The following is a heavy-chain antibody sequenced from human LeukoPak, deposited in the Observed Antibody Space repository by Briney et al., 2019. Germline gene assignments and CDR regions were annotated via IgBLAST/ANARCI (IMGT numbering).Heavy chain of an antibody. V-gene: IGHV1-2*02. J-gene: IGHJ5*02. Sequence: ASVKVSCKTSGYSFTDYYMYWVRQAPGQGLEWMGWINPNSGGTSSAQKFQGRVTMTRDTSITTVYMEVSWLTSDDTAIYYCARADRLHGGPYLIGPWGQRTLVTVSS. D-gene: IGHD2-21*01. CDR3: ARADRLHGGPYLIGP. CDR2: INPNSGGT. CDR1: GYSFTDYY.